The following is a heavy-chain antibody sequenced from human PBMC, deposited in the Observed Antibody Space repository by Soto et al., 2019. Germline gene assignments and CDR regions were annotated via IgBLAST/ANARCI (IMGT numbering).Heavy chain of an antibody. CDR2: INHSGST. V-gene: IGHV4-34*01. J-gene: IGHJ4*02. CDR1: GGSFSGYY. Sequence: QVQLQQWGAGLLKPSETLSLTCAVYGGSFSGYYWSWIRQPPGKGLEWIGEINHSGSTNYNPSLKSRVTISVDTSKNQFSLKLSSVTAADTAVYYWARGLVRGVFDYWGQGTLVTVSS. CDR3: ARGLVRGVFDY. D-gene: IGHD3-10*01.